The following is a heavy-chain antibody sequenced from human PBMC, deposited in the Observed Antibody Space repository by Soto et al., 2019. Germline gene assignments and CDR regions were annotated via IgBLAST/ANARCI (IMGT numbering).Heavy chain of an antibody. V-gene: IGHV3-23*01. Sequence: GGSLRLSCAASGFTFSSYVMSWVRLAPGKGLEWVSSISPSGRSTSYADSVKGRFTFSRDNSKNTLSLQMNSLRADDTAVYYCAKKRHLEAHKDHFDLWGQGTRVTVSS. CDR3: AKKRHLEAHKDHFDL. CDR1: GFTFSSYV. J-gene: IGHJ4*02. CDR2: ISPSGRST. D-gene: IGHD6-25*01.